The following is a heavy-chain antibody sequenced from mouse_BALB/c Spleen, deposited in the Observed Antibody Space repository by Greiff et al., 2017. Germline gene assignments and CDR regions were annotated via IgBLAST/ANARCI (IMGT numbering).Heavy chain of an antibody. CDR1: GFTFSSFG. D-gene: IGHD2-1*01. J-gene: IGHJ3*01. CDR2: ISSGSSTI. Sequence: DVKLVESGGGLVQPGGSRKLSCAASGFTFSSFGMHWVRQAPEKGLAWVAYISSGSSTIYYADTVKGRFTISRDNPKNTLFLQMTSLRSEDTAMYYCARSYYGNSWFAYWGQGTLVTVSA. V-gene: IGHV5-17*02. CDR3: ARSYYGNSWFAY.